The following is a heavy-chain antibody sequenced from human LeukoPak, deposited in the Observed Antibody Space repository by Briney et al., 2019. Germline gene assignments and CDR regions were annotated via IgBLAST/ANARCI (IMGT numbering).Heavy chain of an antibody. D-gene: IGHD1-26*01. CDR2: ISSSSTI. CDR3: ARGIVGYYFDY. CDR1: GFTFSSYS. Sequence: TGGSLRLSCAASGFTFSSYSMNWVRQAPGKGLEWVSYISSSSTIYYADSVKGRFTISRDNAKNSLYLQMNSLRDEDTAVYYCARGIVGYYFDYWGQGTLVTVSS. V-gene: IGHV3-48*02. J-gene: IGHJ4*02.